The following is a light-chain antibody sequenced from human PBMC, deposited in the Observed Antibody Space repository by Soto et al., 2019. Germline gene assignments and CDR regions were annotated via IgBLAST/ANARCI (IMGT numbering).Light chain of an antibody. CDR3: HQYNNWPPWT. J-gene: IGKJ1*01. CDR1: QSVSSY. V-gene: IGKV3-11*01. CDR2: DAS. Sequence: EIVVTQSPATLSLSPGERATLSCRASQSVSSYLAWYQQKPGQAPRLLIYDASNRATGIPARFSGSGSGTDFTLTISSLEPEDFAVYYCHQYNNWPPWTFGQGTKVEIK.